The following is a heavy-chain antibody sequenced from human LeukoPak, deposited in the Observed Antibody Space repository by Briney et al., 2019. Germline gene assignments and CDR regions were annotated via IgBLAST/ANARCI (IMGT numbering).Heavy chain of an antibody. D-gene: IGHD6-13*01. CDR1: GFTFGNYA. Sequence: GGSLRLSCAASGFTFGNYAMTWVRQAPGKGLEWVSAIFSSDGSTYYTDSVRGRFTISRDNSKNTLYLQMNSLRAEDTAVYYCARSHSTSWYYFDYWGQGTLVTVSS. V-gene: IGHV3-23*05. CDR2: IFSSDGST. J-gene: IGHJ4*02. CDR3: ARSHSTSWYYFDY.